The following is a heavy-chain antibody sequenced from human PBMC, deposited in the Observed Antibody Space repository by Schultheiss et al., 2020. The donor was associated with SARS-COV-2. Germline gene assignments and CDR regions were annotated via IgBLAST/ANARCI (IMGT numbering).Heavy chain of an antibody. CDR2: ISSDGSKT. Sequence: GGSLRLSCAASGFTFSTYWMHWVRQAPGKGLVWVSRISSDGSKTSYADSVKGRFTISRDNAKNTLYMEMNSLRDEDTAVYYCARAERTVTLFYYYYGMDVWGQGTTVTVSS. V-gene: IGHV3-74*01. D-gene: IGHD4-11*01. CDR3: ARAERTVTLFYYYYGMDV. J-gene: IGHJ6*02. CDR1: GFTFSTYW.